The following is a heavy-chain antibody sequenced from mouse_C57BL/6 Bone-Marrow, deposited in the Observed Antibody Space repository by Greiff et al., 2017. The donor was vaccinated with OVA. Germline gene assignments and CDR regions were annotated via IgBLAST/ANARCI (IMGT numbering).Heavy chain of an antibody. D-gene: IGHD2-4*01. CDR1: GFTFSSYA. Sequence: EVKLVESGGGLVKPGGSLKLSCAASGFTFSSYAMSWVRQTPDKRLEWVATISDGGSYTYYPDNVTGRFTISRDNAKNNLYLQMSHLKSEDTAMYYCARGYDYDFDYWGQGTTLTVSS. CDR2: ISDGGSYT. CDR3: ARGYDYDFDY. V-gene: IGHV5-4*03. J-gene: IGHJ2*01.